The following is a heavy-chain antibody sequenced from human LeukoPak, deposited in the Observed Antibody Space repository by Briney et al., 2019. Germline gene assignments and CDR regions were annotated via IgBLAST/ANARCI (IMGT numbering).Heavy chain of an antibody. CDR2: IYYSGST. CDR1: GGSISSSSYY. CDR3: ARDRKYYYHMDV. Sequence: PSETLSLTCTVSGGSISSSSYYWGWIRQPPGKGLEWIGSIYYSGSTYYNPSLKSRVTISLDRSKNQFSLRLSSLTAADTALYYCARDRKYYYHMDVWGKGTTVTVSS. V-gene: IGHV4-39*07. D-gene: IGHD1-14*01. J-gene: IGHJ6*03.